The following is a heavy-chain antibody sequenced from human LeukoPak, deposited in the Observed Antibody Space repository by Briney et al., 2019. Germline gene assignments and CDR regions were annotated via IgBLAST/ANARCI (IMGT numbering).Heavy chain of an antibody. CDR1: GFSFSVYE. J-gene: IGHJ5*02. V-gene: IGHV3-48*03. Sequence: GGSLRLSCAASGFSFSVYEMHWVRQAPGKGLEWISDISSSGTTTYYADSVKGRFTISRDNANNSLYLQMNSLRVEDTAVYYCARSFALSGSSWGQGSLVTVSS. CDR2: ISSSGTTT. D-gene: IGHD3-10*01. CDR3: ARSFALSGSS.